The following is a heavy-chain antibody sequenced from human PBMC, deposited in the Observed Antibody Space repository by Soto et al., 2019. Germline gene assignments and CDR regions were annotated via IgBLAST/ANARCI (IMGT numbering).Heavy chain of an antibody. J-gene: IGHJ4*02. Sequence: QVQLVQSGAEVKKPGASVKVSCKASGYTFTSYDINWVRQATGQGLEWMGWMNPNSGNTGYAQKFQGRGTMTRNTSISTAYMELSSLRSEDTAVYYCARDHCSGGSCYSQHFIDYWGQGTLVTVSS. CDR3: ARDHCSGGSCYSQHFIDY. CDR1: GYTFTSYD. V-gene: IGHV1-8*01. D-gene: IGHD2-15*01. CDR2: MNPNSGNT.